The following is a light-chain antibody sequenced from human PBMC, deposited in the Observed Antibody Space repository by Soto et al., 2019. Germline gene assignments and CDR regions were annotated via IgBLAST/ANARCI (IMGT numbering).Light chain of an antibody. CDR3: SSYTSSPV. J-gene: IGLJ2*01. CDR1: SSDVGGYNY. Sequence: QSALTQPASVSGSPGQSITISCTGTSSDVGGYNYVSWYQQHPGKAPKLMIYDVSNRPSGVSNRFSGSKSGNTASLTISGLQDEDEADYYCSSYTSSPVFGGGTKLTVL. V-gene: IGLV2-14*01. CDR2: DVS.